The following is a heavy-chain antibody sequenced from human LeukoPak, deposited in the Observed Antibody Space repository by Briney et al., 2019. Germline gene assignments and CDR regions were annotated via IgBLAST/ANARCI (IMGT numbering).Heavy chain of an antibody. CDR3: ANYVFWGGFAFED. CDR1: GFTFSSHW. J-gene: IGHJ3*01. V-gene: IGHV3-7*01. Sequence: GGSLRLSCAASGFTFSSHWMSWVRQAPGKGLEWVANIKTDGSEKYFVDSVKGRFTISRDNAKNSLFLQMNSLRAEDTAVYYGANYVFWGGFAFEDWGQGKMVTVS. D-gene: IGHD3-3*01. CDR2: IKTDGSEK.